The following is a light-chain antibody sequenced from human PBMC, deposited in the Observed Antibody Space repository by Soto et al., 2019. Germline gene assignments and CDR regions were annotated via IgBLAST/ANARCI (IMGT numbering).Light chain of an antibody. V-gene: IGKV3-20*01. Sequence: EIVLAQSPGALSLSAAERSTLSCRASQSVTNSFLAWYQQKPGQAPRLLIYGASRRATGIPDRFTGSGSGTDFTLTISRLEPEDFAVYYCQQYVSSPWAFGQGTKVDIK. CDR3: QQYVSSPWA. J-gene: IGKJ1*01. CDR2: GAS. CDR1: QSVTNSF.